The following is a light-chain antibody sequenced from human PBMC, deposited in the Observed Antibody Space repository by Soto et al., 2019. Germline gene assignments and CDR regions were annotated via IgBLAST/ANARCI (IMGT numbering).Light chain of an antibody. CDR3: QQHDSWPRT. J-gene: IGKJ1*01. V-gene: IGKV3-15*01. Sequence: ELVLTQSPGTLSVSPGETATLSCRASQSVYNNLAWYQQRPGQAPRLLIHGASTRATGVPAKVSGSGSGTEFTLTIGSLQSEDFAVYYCQQHDSWPRTFGQGAKVDIK. CDR2: GAS. CDR1: QSVYNN.